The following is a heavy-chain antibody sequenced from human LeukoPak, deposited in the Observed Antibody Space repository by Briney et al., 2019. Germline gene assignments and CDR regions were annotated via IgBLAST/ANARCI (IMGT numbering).Heavy chain of an antibody. D-gene: IGHD1-1*01. Sequence: SETLSLTCSVSGGSISSCTYSWGWIRQPPGKGLEWIGSFSCSGSTYYNPSLKSRVTISVDTSKSQFSLYMDSVTAAATAVYYCARDWNRYAYWGQGTLVTVSS. V-gene: IGHV4-39*07. CDR1: GGSISSCTYS. J-gene: IGHJ4*02. CDR3: ARDWNRYAY. CDR2: FSCSGST.